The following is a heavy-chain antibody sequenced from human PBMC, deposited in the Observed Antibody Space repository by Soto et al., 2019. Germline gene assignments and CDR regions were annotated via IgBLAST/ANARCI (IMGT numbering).Heavy chain of an antibody. Sequence: GGSLRLSCAASGFTFSSYGMHWVRQAPGKGLEWVAVIWYDGSNKYYADSVKGRFTISRDNSKNTRYLQMNSLRAEDTAVYYCARDRGAYYFDYWGQGTLVTVSS. CDR2: IWYDGSNK. CDR1: GFTFSSYG. D-gene: IGHD3-10*01. J-gene: IGHJ4*02. CDR3: ARDRGAYYFDY. V-gene: IGHV3-33*01.